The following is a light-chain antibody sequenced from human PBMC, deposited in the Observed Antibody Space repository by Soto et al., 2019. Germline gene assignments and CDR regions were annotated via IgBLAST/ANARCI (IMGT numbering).Light chain of an antibody. CDR1: QSIDTY. Sequence: DIQMTQSPSSLSASVGDRVTITCRASQSIDTYLNWYQQKPGKAPKLLIYAASSLQSGVPSRFSGSGSGRDFTLTIRGLQTEDFATYFCQQSDNTLHTFGQGTKLESK. J-gene: IGKJ2*01. V-gene: IGKV1-39*01. CDR3: QQSDNTLHT. CDR2: AAS.